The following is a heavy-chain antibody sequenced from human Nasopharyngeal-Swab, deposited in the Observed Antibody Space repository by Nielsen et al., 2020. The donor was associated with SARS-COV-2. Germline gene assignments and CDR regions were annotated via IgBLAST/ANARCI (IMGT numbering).Heavy chain of an antibody. CDR1: GFTVDDYG. J-gene: IGHJ5*02. Sequence: GGSLRRSCAASGFTVDDYGMSRVRQAPGKGRERVSGINWNGGSTGYADSVKRRFTISRDNSKNTLYLQMNSLRAEDTAVYYCAKSSRIVVVPAAKWFDPWGQGTLVTVSS. CDR3: AKSSRIVVVPAAKWFDP. D-gene: IGHD2-2*01. CDR2: INWNGGST. V-gene: IGHV3-20*04.